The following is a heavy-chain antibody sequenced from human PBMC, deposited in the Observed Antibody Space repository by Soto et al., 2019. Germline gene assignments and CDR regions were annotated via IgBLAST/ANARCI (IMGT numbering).Heavy chain of an antibody. CDR1: GGPLGDVY. V-gene: IGHV4-4*08. CDR3: ARDGGDVVMVGE. D-gene: IGHD2-15*01. Sequence: QVKLQESGRGLVKPSETLSLSCTFSGGPLGDVYCTWIRQPPGKEMECIGYISTTGVTNYSPSLKSRVTLSTDTYKNQFSLNPCSVPAADTAIYFCARDGGDVVMVGEWGQGIQVNVSS. J-gene: IGHJ4*02. CDR2: ISTTGVT.